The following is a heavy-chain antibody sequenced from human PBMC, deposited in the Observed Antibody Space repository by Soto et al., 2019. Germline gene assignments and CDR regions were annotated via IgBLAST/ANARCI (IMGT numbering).Heavy chain of an antibody. D-gene: IGHD6-19*01. CDR2: ISYDGSNK. J-gene: IGHJ6*02. CDR3: ARDNEPWLEESYGMDV. CDR1: GFTFSSYA. V-gene: IGHV3-30-3*01. Sequence: QVQLVESGGGVVQPGRSLRLSCAASGFTFSSYALHWVRQAPGKGPEWVAAISYDGSNKYYADSVKGRFTISRDNSKNTPYQQMNSPRAEDTALYHWARDNEPWLEESYGMDVWGQGNTVTVSS.